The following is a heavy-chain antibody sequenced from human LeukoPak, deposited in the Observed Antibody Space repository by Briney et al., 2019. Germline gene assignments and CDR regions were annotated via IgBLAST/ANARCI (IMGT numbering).Heavy chain of an antibody. V-gene: IGHV4-39*07. CDR3: ARTLGGDYMGEFVAFDI. Sequence: SETLSLTCTVSGGSISSSSYYWGWIRQPPGKGLEWIGSIYYSGSTNYNPSLKSRVTISVDTSKNQFSLKLSSVTAADTAVYYCARTLGGDYMGEFVAFDIWGQGTMVTVSS. CDR1: GGSISSSSYY. CDR2: IYYSGST. D-gene: IGHD4-17*01. J-gene: IGHJ3*02.